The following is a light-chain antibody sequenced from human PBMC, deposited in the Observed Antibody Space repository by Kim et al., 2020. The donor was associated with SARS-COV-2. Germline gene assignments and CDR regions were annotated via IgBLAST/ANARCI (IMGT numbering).Light chain of an antibody. CDR3: QQIYDPPLT. V-gene: IGKV1-39*01. J-gene: IGKJ4*01. CDR2: TAS. Sequence: DIQMTQSPSSLSASVGDSVTITCRASQKIGGLLNWYQQKPGKAPNLLIVTASTLQGGVPSRFSGSGSGADFTLTISSLQPEDVATYFCQQIYDPPLTFGGGTKVDIK. CDR1: QKIGGL.